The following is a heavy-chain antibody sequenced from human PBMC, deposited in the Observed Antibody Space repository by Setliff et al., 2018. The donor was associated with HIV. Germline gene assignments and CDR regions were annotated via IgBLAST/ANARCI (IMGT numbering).Heavy chain of an antibody. V-gene: IGHV3-66*02. D-gene: IGHD3-3*01. Sequence: RLSWAASEFTVSSNYMSWVRQAPGKGLEWVSVIYSGGSTYYTDSVKGRFTISRDNSKNTLYLQMNSLRAEDTAVYYCARLAYYDFWNGYSYYMDVWGKGTTVTVSS. CDR1: EFTVSSNY. CDR3: ARLAYYDFWNGYSYYMDV. CDR2: IYSGGST. J-gene: IGHJ6*03.